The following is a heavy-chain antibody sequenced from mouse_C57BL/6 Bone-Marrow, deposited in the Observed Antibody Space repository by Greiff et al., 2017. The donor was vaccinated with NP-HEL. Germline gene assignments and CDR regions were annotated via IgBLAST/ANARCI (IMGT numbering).Heavy chain of an antibody. CDR1: GFNIKDDY. J-gene: IGHJ2*01. CDR3: LLLLLFDY. D-gene: IGHD1-1*01. CDR2: IDPENGDT. Sequence: EVQLQQSGAELVRPGASVKLSCTASGFNIKDDYMHWVKQRPEQGLEWIGWIDPENGDTEYASKFQGKATITADTSSNTAYLQLSSLTSEDTAVYYCLLLLLFDYWGQGTTLTVSS. V-gene: IGHV14-4*01.